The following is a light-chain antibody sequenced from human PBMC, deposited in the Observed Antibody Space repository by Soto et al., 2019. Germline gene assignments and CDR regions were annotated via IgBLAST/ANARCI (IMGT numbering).Light chain of an antibody. V-gene: IGKV3-20*01. CDR3: HYYRSSLLT. J-gene: IGKJ4*01. CDR1: QGVGRGV. Sequence: PGERATLSCRASQGVGRGVLAENQQIPGQAPGFLIYSASNRTTGIPHRFSASGSGTDFTLTLIRLEPEDLAVAYCHYYRSSLLTFGGGTKVQI. CDR2: SAS.